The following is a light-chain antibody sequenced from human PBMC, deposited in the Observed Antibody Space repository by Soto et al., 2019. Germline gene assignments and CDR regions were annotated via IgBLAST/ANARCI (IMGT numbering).Light chain of an antibody. Sequence: QSVLTQPASVSGSPGQSITISCTGTISDVGGYNFVSWYQQYPGKAPKLMICDVSNRPSGVSNRFSGSKSGNTASLTISGLQAEDEADYYCSSFTGSNYVFGTGPKVTVL. V-gene: IGLV2-14*03. CDR3: SSFTGSNYV. CDR1: ISDVGGYNF. J-gene: IGLJ1*01. CDR2: DVS.